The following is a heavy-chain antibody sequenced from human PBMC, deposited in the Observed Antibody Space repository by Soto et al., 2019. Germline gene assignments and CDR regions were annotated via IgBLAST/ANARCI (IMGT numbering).Heavy chain of an antibody. CDR1: GGTFSSYA. J-gene: IGHJ4*02. D-gene: IGHD1-26*01. CDR3: ASTLYSGSYQFDY. V-gene: IGHV1-69*13. CDR2: IIPIFGTA. Sequence: SVKVSCKASGGTFSSYAISWVRQAPGQGLEWMGGIIPIFGTANYAQKFQGRVTITADESTSTAYMELSSLRSEDTAVYYCASTLYSGSYQFDYWGQGTLVTVSS.